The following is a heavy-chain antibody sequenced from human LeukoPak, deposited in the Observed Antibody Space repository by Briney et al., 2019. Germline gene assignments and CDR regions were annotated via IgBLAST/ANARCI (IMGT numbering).Heavy chain of an antibody. D-gene: IGHD6-13*01. CDR1: GFTFSSYS. V-gene: IGHV3-9*01. J-gene: IGHJ6*02. CDR3: AKDGAAGTGYYYYYGMDV. Sequence: GGSLRLSCAASGFTFSSYSMNWVRQAPGKGLEWVSGISWNSGSIGYADSVKGRFTISRDNAKNSLYLQMNSLRAEDTALYYCAKDGAAGTGYYYYYGMDVWGQGTTVTVSS. CDR2: ISWNSGSI.